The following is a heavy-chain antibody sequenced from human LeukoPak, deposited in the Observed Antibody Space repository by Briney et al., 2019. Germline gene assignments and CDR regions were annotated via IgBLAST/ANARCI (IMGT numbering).Heavy chain of an antibody. D-gene: IGHD1-26*01. CDR2: ISSGGNT. V-gene: IGHV3-53*01. Sequence: GGSLRLSCAASGFTVSSNYMSWVRQAPGKGLEWVSVISSGGNTYYADSVKGRFTISRDNSKNALYLQMDSLRVEDTAVFYCAKAFTSGSYPGLDYWGQGALVIVSS. CDR3: AKAFTSGSYPGLDY. J-gene: IGHJ4*02. CDR1: GFTVSSNY.